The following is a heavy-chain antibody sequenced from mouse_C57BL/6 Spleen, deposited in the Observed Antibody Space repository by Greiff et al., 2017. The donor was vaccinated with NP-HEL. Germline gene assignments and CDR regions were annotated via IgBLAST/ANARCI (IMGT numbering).Heavy chain of an antibody. CDR2: ISSCGSTI. CDR1: GFTFSDYG. Sequence: EVKLMESGGGLVKPGGSLKLSCAASGFTFSDYGMHWVRQAPEKGLEWVAYISSCGSTIYYAETVKGQVTISRDNATNTLFLQMTSLRSEDTAMYYCARRELGYYFDYWGQGTTLTVSS. D-gene: IGHD4-1*01. CDR3: ARRELGYYFDY. V-gene: IGHV5-17*01. J-gene: IGHJ2*01.